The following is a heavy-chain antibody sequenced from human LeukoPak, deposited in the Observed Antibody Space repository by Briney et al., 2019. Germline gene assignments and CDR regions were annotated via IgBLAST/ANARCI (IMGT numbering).Heavy chain of an antibody. CDR2: IRYDGSNK. Sequence: GGSLRLSCAASGFTFSSYGMHWVRQAPGKGLEWVAFIRYDGSNKYYADSVKGRFTISRDNSKNTLCLQMNSLRAEDTAVYYCARVPGGRIAAFGWFDPWGQGTLVTVSS. CDR1: GFTFSSYG. J-gene: IGHJ5*02. CDR3: ARVPGGRIAAFGWFDP. V-gene: IGHV3-30*02. D-gene: IGHD6-13*01.